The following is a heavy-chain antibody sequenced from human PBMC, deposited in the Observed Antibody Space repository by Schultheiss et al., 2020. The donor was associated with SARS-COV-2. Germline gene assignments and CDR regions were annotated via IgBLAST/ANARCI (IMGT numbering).Heavy chain of an antibody. CDR3: ARHPLGGSWINYYYYGMDV. Sequence: SETLSLTCTVSGGSISSYYWSWIRQPPGKGLEWIGYIYYSGSTNYNPSLKSRVTISVDTSKNQFSLKLSSVTAADTAVYYCARHPLGGSWINYYYYGMDVWGQGTTVTVSS. J-gene: IGHJ6*02. D-gene: IGHD1-26*01. CDR2: IYYSGST. V-gene: IGHV4-59*08. CDR1: GGSISSYY.